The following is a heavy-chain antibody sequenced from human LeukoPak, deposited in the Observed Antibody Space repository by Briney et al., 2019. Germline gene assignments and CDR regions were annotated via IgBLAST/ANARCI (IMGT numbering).Heavy chain of an antibody. V-gene: IGHV3-23*01. Sequence: GGSLRLSCAASGFTFSSYAMSWVRQAPGKGLEWVSAISGSGGSAYYADSVKGRFTISRDNSKNTLYLQMNSLRAEDTAVYYCAKDRGSYLYYFDYWGQGTLVTVSS. CDR2: ISGSGGSA. CDR3: AKDRGSYLYYFDY. CDR1: GFTFSSYA. D-gene: IGHD1-26*01. J-gene: IGHJ4*02.